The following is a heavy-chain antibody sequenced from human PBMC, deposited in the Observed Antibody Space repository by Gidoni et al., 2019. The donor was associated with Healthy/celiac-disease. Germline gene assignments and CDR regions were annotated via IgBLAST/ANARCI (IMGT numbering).Heavy chain of an antibody. Sequence: QLQLQESGPGLVKPSETPSLTRTVSGGSISSSSYYWGWIRPPPGKGLEWIGSIYYSGSTYYNPSLKSRVTISVDTSKNQFSLKLSSVTAADTAVYYCASGLDYWGQGTLVTVSS. CDR1: GGSISSSSYY. CDR3: ASGLDY. J-gene: IGHJ4*02. CDR2: IYYSGST. V-gene: IGHV4-39*01.